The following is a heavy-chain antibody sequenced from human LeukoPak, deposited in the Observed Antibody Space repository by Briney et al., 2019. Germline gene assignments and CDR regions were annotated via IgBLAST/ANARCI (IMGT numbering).Heavy chain of an antibody. D-gene: IGHD3-10*01. CDR3: ARTRSRGNWFDP. CDR2: IYYSGST. V-gene: IGHV4-39*07. Sequence: PSETLSLTCTVSGGSISSSSYYWGWIRQPPGKGLEWIGSIYYSGSTYYNPSLKSRVTISVDTSKNQFSLKLSSVTAADTAVYYCARTRSRGNWFDPWGQGTLVIVSS. J-gene: IGHJ5*02. CDR1: GGSISSSSYY.